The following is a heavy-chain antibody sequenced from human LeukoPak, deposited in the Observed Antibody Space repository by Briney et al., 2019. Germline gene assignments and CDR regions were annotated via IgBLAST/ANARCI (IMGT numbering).Heavy chain of an antibody. CDR2: IIPIFGTA. V-gene: IGHV1-69*05. CDR3: ARTRGSGLSHFDY. D-gene: IGHD3-10*01. Sequence: GGIIPIFGTANHAQKFQGRVTITTDESTSTAYMELSSLRSEDTAVYYCARTRGSGLSHFDYWGQGTLVTVSS. J-gene: IGHJ4*02.